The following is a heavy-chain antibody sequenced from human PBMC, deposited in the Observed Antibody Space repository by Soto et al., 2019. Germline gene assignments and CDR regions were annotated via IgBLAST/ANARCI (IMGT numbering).Heavy chain of an antibody. CDR2: ISGSGGST. J-gene: IGHJ4*02. CDR3: AKFLGHIVVVTAHSYYFDY. Sequence: AGGSLRLSCAASGFTFSSYAMSWVRQAPGKGLEWVSAISGSGGSTYYADSVKGRFTISRDNSKNTLYLQMNSLRAEDTAVYYCAKFLGHIVVVTAHSYYFDYWGQGTLVTVSS. CDR1: GFTFSSYA. D-gene: IGHD2-21*02. V-gene: IGHV3-23*01.